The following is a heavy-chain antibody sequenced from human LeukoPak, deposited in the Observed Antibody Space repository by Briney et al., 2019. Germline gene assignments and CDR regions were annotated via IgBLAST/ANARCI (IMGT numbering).Heavy chain of an antibody. CDR1: GGTFSSYA. D-gene: IGHD6-13*01. Sequence: EASVKVSCKASGGTFSSYAISWVRQAPGQGLEWMGGSIPIFGTANYAQKFQGRVTITTDESTSTAYMELSSLRSEDTAVYYCARVAESYSSSWSDAFDIWGQGTMVTVSS. CDR3: ARVAESYSSSWSDAFDI. V-gene: IGHV1-69*05. CDR2: SIPIFGTA. J-gene: IGHJ3*02.